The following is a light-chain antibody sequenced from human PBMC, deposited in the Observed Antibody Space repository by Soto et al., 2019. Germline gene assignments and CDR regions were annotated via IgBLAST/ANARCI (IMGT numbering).Light chain of an antibody. Sequence: QSVLPQPASVSGSPGQSITISCTGTSSDVGGYNYVSWYQQHPGKAPKLMIYEVSNRPSGVSNRFSGSKSGNTASLTISGLQAEDEADYYCSSYTGSSTPYVFGTGTKVTVL. CDR2: EVS. J-gene: IGLJ1*01. V-gene: IGLV2-14*01. CDR1: SSDVGGYNY. CDR3: SSYTGSSTPYV.